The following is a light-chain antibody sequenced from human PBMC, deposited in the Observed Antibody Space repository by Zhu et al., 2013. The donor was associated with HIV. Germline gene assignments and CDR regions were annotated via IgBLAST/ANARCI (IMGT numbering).Light chain of an antibody. J-gene: IGKJ5*01. V-gene: IGKV1-12*01. Sequence: IQMTQSPSSVSASVGDRVTITCRASQGISSWLAWYQQKPGKAPKLLLYKASTLASGVPSRFSGGGSGTEFTLTISSLQSEDSAIYYCQQYHSSPITFGQGTRLEIK. CDR1: QGISSW. CDR2: KAS. CDR3: QQYHSSPIT.